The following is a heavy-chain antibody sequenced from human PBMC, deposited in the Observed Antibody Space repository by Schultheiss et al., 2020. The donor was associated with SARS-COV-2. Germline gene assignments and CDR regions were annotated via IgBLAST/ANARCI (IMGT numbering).Heavy chain of an antibody. D-gene: IGHD6-19*01. CDR3: ARERAIRSSGWSHWAPLGYRFDL. J-gene: IGHJ2*01. Sequence: ASVKVSCKASGYTFTSYVINWVRQAPGQGLEWMGWISDYNGDTNYAQKLQGRVTMTTDTSTSTAYMELRSLRSDDTAIYYCARERAIRSSGWSHWAPLGYRFDL. V-gene: IGHV1-18*01. CDR1: GYTFTSYV. CDR2: ISDYNGDT.